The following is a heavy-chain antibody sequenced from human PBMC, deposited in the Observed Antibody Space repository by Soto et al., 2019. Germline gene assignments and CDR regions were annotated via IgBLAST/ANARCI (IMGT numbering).Heavy chain of an antibody. CDR1: GFTFSSYA. D-gene: IGHD6-19*01. CDR2: ISGSGGST. Sequence: GGSLRLSCAASGFTFSSYAMSWVRQAPGKGLEWVSAISGSGGSTYYADSVKGRFTISRDNSKNTLYLQMNSLRAEDTAVYYCAKKVYSSGWYPNPLDYWGQGTLVTVS. CDR3: AKKVYSSGWYPNPLDY. V-gene: IGHV3-23*01. J-gene: IGHJ4*02.